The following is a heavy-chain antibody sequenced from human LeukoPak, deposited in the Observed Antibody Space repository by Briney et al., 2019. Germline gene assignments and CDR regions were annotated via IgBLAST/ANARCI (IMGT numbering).Heavy chain of an antibody. J-gene: IGHJ4*02. CDR2: FDPEDGET. D-gene: IGHD4-23*01. CDR3: ARGQMTTVVTPPDY. Sequence: GASVKVSCKVSGYTLTELSMHWVRQAPGKGLEWMGGFDPEDGETIYAQKFQGRVTMTRNTSISTAYMELSSLRSEDTAVYYCARGQMTTVVTPPDYWGQGTLVTVSS. CDR1: GYTLTELS. V-gene: IGHV1-24*01.